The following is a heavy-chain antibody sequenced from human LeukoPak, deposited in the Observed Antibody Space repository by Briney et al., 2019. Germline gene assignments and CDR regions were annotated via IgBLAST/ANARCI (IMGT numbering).Heavy chain of an antibody. Sequence: ASVKVSCKASGYTFTSYDINWVRQAPGQGLEWMGWISAYNGNTNYAQKLQGRVTMTTDTSTSTAYMELRSLRSDDTAVYYCARIPTISIAVYAFDIWGQGTMVTVSS. CDR1: GYTFTSYD. CDR2: ISAYNGNT. V-gene: IGHV1-18*01. J-gene: IGHJ3*02. CDR3: ARIPTISIAVYAFDI. D-gene: IGHD6-19*01.